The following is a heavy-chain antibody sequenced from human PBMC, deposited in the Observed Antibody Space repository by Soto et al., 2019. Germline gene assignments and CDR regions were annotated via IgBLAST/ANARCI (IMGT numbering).Heavy chain of an antibody. J-gene: IGHJ5*02. D-gene: IGHD3-3*01. CDR2: INSDGSST. Sequence: PGGSLRLSCAASGFTFSSYWMHWVRHAPGKGLVWVSRINSDGSSTSYADSVKGRFTISRDNAKNTLYLQMNSLRAEDTAVYYCARDATYYDFWSGYLSNINWFDPWGQGTLVTV. CDR1: GFTFSSYW. V-gene: IGHV3-74*01. CDR3: ARDATYYDFWSGYLSNINWFDP.